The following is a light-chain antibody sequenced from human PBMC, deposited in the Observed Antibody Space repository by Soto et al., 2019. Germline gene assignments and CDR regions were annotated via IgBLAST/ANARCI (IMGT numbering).Light chain of an antibody. V-gene: IGLV1-47*01. CDR3: AAWDDSLNGVV. Sequence: QSVLTQPPSASGTPGQRVPISCSGSTSNLGNNYVCWFQQLPGTAPKLLIYGNNQRPSGVPDRFSGSKSGTSASLAISGLRSEDEADYYCAAWDDSLNGVVFGGGTKLTVL. CDR1: TSNLGNNY. CDR2: GNN. J-gene: IGLJ3*02.